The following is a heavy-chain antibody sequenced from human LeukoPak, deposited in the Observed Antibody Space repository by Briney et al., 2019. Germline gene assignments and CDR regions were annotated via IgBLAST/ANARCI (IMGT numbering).Heavy chain of an antibody. J-gene: IGHJ3*02. V-gene: IGHV4-61*01. CDR2: IYYSGST. CDR3: ARDGTGDYGVNDAFDI. Sequence: PSETLSLSCTVSRDSISRSRDYWSWIRQPPGKGLEWIGYIYYSGSTNYNPSLKSRVTISVDTSKNQFSLKLSSVTAADTAVYYCARDGTGDYGVNDAFDIWSQGTMVTVSS. D-gene: IGHD4-17*01. CDR1: RDSISRSRDY.